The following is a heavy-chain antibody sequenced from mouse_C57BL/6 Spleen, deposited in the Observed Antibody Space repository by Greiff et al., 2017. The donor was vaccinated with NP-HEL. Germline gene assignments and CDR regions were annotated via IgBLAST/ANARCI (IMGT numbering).Heavy chain of an antibody. CDR3: ARNYYDYWYFDV. CDR2: INPSTGGT. CDR1: GYSFTGYY. Sequence: VQLQQSGPELVKPGASVKISCKASGYSFTGYYMHWVKQSSEKSLEWIGEINPSTGGTSYNQKFKGKATLTVDKSSSTAYMQLKSLTSEDSAVYYCARNYYDYWYFDVWGTGTTVTVSS. J-gene: IGHJ1*03. D-gene: IGHD2-4*01. V-gene: IGHV1-43*01.